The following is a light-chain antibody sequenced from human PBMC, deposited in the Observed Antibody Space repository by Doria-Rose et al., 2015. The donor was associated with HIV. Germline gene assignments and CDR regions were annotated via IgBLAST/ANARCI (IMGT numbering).Light chain of an antibody. Sequence: TQSPGTLSLSPGEGATLSCRASQSFSSTYLAWYQQKPGQAPSLLIYDGSTRATGIPDRFSASGSGTDFTLTINRLEPEDFALYCCHQYGTSWTFGQGTKVEI. CDR1: QSFSSTY. CDR2: DGS. CDR3: HQYGTSWT. V-gene: IGKV3-20*01. J-gene: IGKJ1*01.